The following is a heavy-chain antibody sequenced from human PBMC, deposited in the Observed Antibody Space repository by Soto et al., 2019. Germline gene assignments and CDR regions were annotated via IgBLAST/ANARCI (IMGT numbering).Heavy chain of an antibody. Sequence: EVQLVESGGGSVQPGGSLRLSCEASGFTFSTHSMNWVRQAPGTGLEWVAYISSTSLTVYYADSVKGRFIISRDNVNNSLHLNMNSLRDEDTAVYYCAKSSSWYGNYFDPWGQGTRVTVSS. V-gene: IGHV3-48*02. CDR1: GFTFSTHS. CDR3: AKSSSWYGNYFDP. CDR2: ISSTSLTV. J-gene: IGHJ5*02. D-gene: IGHD6-13*01.